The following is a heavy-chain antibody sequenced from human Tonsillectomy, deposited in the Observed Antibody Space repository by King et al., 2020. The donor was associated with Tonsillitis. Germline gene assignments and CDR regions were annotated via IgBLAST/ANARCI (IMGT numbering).Heavy chain of an antibody. J-gene: IGHJ4*02. CDR2: IYYSGST. Sequence: VQLQESGPGLVKPSETLSLTCTVSGGSISSSSYYWGWIRQPPGKGPEWIGSIYYSGSTYYNPSLKSRVTISVDTSKNQFSLKLSSVTAADTAVYYCARRGCGDPLFDYWGQGTLVTVSS. D-gene: IGHD2-21*01. CDR1: GGSISSSSYY. CDR3: ARRGCGDPLFDY. V-gene: IGHV4-39*07.